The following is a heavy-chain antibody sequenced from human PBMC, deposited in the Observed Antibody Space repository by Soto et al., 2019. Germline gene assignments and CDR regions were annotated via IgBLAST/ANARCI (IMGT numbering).Heavy chain of an antibody. Sequence: GGSLRLSCAASGFTFTNYAMSWVRQAPGKGLEWVSAISGSGISTFYADSVKGRFTISRDNSKNTLYLQMNSLRTEDTAVYYCASPRLSSDGTTTIDYWGQGTLVTVSS. CDR2: ISGSGIST. CDR1: GFTFTNYA. V-gene: IGHV3-23*01. J-gene: IGHJ4*02. CDR3: ASPRLSSDGTTTIDY. D-gene: IGHD1-1*01.